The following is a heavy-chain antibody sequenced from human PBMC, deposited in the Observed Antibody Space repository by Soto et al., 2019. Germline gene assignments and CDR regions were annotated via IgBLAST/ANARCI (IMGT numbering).Heavy chain of an antibody. Sequence: GESLKISCKGSGYSFTSYWIAWVRQMPGKGLEWMGIIYPGDSDTRYSPSFQGQVTISADKSISSAYLQWSSLKASDTAMYYCARLGLSGSGCYLGAFDIWGQGTMVTVSS. CDR2: IYPGDSDT. CDR3: ARLGLSGSGCYLGAFDI. CDR1: GYSFTSYW. J-gene: IGHJ3*02. D-gene: IGHD6-19*01. V-gene: IGHV5-51*01.